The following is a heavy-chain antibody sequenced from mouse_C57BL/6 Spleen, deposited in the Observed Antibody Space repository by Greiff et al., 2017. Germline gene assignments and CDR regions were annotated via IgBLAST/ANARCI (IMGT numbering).Heavy chain of an antibody. D-gene: IGHD1-1*01. CDR3: AREGSSLHAMDY. CDR2: IDPANGNT. CDR1: GFNITNTY. V-gene: IGHV14-3*01. Sequence: VQLQQSVAELVRPGASVKLSCTASGFNITNTYMHWVKQRPEQGLEWIGRIDPANGNTKYAPKFQGKATITADTSSNPAYLQLSSLTSADTAIYYCAREGSSLHAMDYWGQGTSVTVSS. J-gene: IGHJ4*01.